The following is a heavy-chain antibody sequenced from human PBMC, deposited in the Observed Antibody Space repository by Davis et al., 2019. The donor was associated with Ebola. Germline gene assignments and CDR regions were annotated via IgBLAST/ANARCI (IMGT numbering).Heavy chain of an antibody. CDR1: GFTFNAHS. CDR3: TRAPAGRWQWPATACDY. J-gene: IGHJ4*02. V-gene: IGHV3-69-1*01. CDR2: ITSGNFA. Sequence: GESLKISCAASGFTFNAHSMNWVRQAPGKGLEWVSSITSGNFASYADSVKGRFTISRDSAKNPLYLQLNSLRPEDTALYYCTRAPAGRWQWPATACDYWGQGTLVTVSS. D-gene: IGHD6-19*01.